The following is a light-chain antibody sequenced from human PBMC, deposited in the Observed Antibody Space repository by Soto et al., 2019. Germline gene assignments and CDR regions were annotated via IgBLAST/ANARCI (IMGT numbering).Light chain of an antibody. CDR1: QSISNY. CDR2: TAS. CDR3: QQSYTTPWIT. J-gene: IGKJ5*01. Sequence: IQMTQSPSSLSASVGDRVTITCRASQSISNYLNWYQQKPGKAPKLLIYTASSLESGVPSRFSGRGSGTDFTLTISSVQPEDFATYYCQQSYTTPWITFGQGTRLEI. V-gene: IGKV1-39*01.